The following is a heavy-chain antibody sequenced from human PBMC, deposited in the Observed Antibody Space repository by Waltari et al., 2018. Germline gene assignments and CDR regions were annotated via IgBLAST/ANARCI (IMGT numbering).Heavy chain of an antibody. Sequence: QVQLQESGPGLVKPSQTLSLTCTVSGGSISSGDYYWSWIRQPPGKGLEWIGYIYYSGSPYYNPPLKSRVTISVDTSKNQFSLKLSSVTAADTAVYYCASELHYDFWSGTTRGAFDIWGQGTMVTVSS. CDR1: GGSISSGDYY. CDR3: ASELHYDFWSGTTRGAFDI. V-gene: IGHV4-30-4*08. CDR2: IYYSGSP. D-gene: IGHD3-3*01. J-gene: IGHJ3*02.